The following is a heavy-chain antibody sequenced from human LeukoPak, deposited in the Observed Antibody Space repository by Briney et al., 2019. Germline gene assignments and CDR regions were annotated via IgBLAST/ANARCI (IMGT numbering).Heavy chain of an antibody. V-gene: IGHV3-21*01. CDR1: GFTFSTYS. Sequence: GGSLRLSCAASGFTFSTYSMNWVRQAPGKGLEWVSSISSSSSYIYYADSVKGRFTISRDNAKNSLYLQMNSLRAEDTAVYYCARDGPGGRVSTADSFDHWGQGTLVTVSS. CDR2: ISSSSSYI. CDR3: ARDGPGGRVSTADSFDH. D-gene: IGHD2-2*01. J-gene: IGHJ4*02.